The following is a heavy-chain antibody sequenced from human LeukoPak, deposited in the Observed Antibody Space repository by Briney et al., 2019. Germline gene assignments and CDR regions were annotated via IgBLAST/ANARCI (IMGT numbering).Heavy chain of an antibody. V-gene: IGHV3-11*01. J-gene: IGHJ4*02. CDR1: GFTFSDYY. Sequence: GGSLRLSCAASGFTFSDYYMSWIRQAPGKGLEWVSYISSSGSTIYYADSVKGRFTISRDNAKNSLYLQMNSLRAEDTAVYYCASSLFAGTFDYWGQGTLVPVSS. D-gene: IGHD6-13*01. CDR2: ISSSGSTI. CDR3: ASSLFAGTFDY.